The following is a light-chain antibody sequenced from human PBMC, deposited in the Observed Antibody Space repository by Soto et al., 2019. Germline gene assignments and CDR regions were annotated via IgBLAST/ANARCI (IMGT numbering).Light chain of an antibody. CDR1: QTVYSN. Sequence: EIVMTQSPATLSVSPGERATLSCRASQTVYSNLAWYQQKPGQAPRLLIYVASTRATGIPARFSASGSGTECTLTISSLQSEDFAVYFCQQYNKWPLSFGGGTKLEIK. V-gene: IGKV3-15*01. CDR3: QQYNKWPLS. J-gene: IGKJ4*01. CDR2: VAS.